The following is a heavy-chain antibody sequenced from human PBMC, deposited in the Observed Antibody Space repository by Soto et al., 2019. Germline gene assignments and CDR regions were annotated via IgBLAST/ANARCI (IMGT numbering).Heavy chain of an antibody. V-gene: IGHV3-74*01. CDR3: ARRDYFDY. J-gene: IGHJ4*02. CDR2: IKSDGSST. CDR1: GFTLSSYL. Sequence: EVQLVESGGGLVQPGGSLRLSCAVSGFTLSSYLMHWVRQAPGEGLMWVSRIKSDGSSTSYADSVKGRFTISRDNAKNTLYLQMNSLRAEDTAVYYCARRDYFDYWGQGTLVTVSS.